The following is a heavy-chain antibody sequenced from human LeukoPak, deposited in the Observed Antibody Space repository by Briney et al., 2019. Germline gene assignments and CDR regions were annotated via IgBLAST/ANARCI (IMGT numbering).Heavy chain of an antibody. J-gene: IGHJ4*02. Sequence: GGSLRLSCAASGFTFSTHGMHWVRQAPGKGLEWVAALWYDGSNKYYADSVKGRFTISRDNPKNTLYLQMNSLRVEDTAVYYCAKRKGGHGSGSFDYWGQGTVVTVSS. V-gene: IGHV3-33*06. CDR3: AKRKGGHGSGSFDY. CDR2: LWYDGSNK. D-gene: IGHD3-10*01. CDR1: GFTFSTHG.